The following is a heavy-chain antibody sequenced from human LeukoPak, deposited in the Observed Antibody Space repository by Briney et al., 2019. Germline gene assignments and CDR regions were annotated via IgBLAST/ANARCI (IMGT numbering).Heavy chain of an antibody. Sequence: PGGSLRLSCAASGFTFSSYEMNWVRQAPGKGLEWVSYISSSSSSTIYYADSVKGRFTISRDNAKNSLYLQLNSLRAEDTAVYYCARSLVVGATYPYHWGQGTLVTVSS. V-gene: IGHV3-48*01. D-gene: IGHD1-26*01. CDR1: GFTFSSYE. CDR2: ISSSSSSTI. CDR3: ARSLVVGATYPYH. J-gene: IGHJ5*02.